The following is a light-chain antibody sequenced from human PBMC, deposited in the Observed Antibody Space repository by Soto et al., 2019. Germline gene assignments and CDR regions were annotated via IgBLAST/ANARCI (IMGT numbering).Light chain of an antibody. J-gene: IGLJ1*01. Sequence: QSVLTQPASVPGSPGQSITISCTGTSSDVGSYNLVSWYQQHPGKAPKLMIYEVSKRPSGVSNRFSGSKSGNTDSLTISGLQAEDEADYYCCSYAGSSTYYVFGTGTKVTVL. V-gene: IGLV2-23*02. CDR2: EVS. CDR3: CSYAGSSTYYV. CDR1: SSDVGSYNL.